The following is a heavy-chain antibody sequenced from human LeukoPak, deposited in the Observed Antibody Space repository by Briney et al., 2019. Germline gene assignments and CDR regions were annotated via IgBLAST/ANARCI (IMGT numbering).Heavy chain of an antibody. CDR3: TRGPAMIRGSPFYYFDY. Sequence: GGSLRLSCAASGFTFSNAWMSWVRQAPGKGLEWVGRIKSKTDGGTTDYAAPVKGSFTISKDDSKNTLYLQMNSLKTEDTAVYYCTRGPAMIRGSPFYYFDYWGQGTLVTVSS. D-gene: IGHD3-10*01. V-gene: IGHV3-15*01. CDR1: GFTFSNAW. J-gene: IGHJ4*02. CDR2: IKSKTDGGTT.